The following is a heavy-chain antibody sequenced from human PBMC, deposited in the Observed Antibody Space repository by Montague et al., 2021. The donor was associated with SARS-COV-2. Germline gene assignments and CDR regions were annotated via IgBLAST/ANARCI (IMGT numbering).Heavy chain of an antibody. Sequence: SLRLSCAASGYTSSDYAMAWVRQAPGKGLEWVSILSTTGGSTYYSDSVKGRFIISRDNSKNALYLQMNSLRAEDTARYYRAKDGSVASTGYFDSWGQGTLVTVSS. D-gene: IGHD4-23*01. V-gene: IGHV3-23*01. J-gene: IGHJ4*02. CDR1: GYTSSDYA. CDR3: AKDGSVASTGYFDS. CDR2: LSTTGGST.